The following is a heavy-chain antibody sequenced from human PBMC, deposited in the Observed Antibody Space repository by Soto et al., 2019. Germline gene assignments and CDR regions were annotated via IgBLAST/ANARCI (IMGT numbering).Heavy chain of an antibody. V-gene: IGHV1-2*02. Sequence: QVQLVQSGAEVKKPGASVKVSCKASRYTFTGHYMHWVRQAPGQGLEWMGWINPNSVGTNYAQKFQGRVTMTRDTSISTAYMELSRLRSDDTAVYYCAREPLVRAAHGFDIWGQGTMVTVSS. CDR3: AREPLVRAAHGFDI. CDR1: RYTFTGHY. CDR2: INPNSVGT. J-gene: IGHJ3*02. D-gene: IGHD3-10*01.